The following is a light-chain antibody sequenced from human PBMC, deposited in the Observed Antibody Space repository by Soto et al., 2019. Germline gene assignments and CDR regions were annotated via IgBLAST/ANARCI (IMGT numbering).Light chain of an antibody. V-gene: IGLV1-44*01. CDR2: TDN. CDR1: SSNIGINT. CDR3: GAWGESLNGYV. Sequence: QSVLTQPPSASGTPGQRVTISCPGGSSNIGINTVNWYQQLPGTAPKVLIYTDNERPSGVPDRFSGSKSGTSASLAINGLQSGDEADYYCGAWGESLNGYVFGTGTKVTVL. J-gene: IGLJ1*01.